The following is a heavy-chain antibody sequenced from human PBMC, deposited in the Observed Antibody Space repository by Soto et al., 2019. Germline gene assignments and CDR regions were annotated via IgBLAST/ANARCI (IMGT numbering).Heavy chain of an antibody. V-gene: IGHV4-30-4*01. CDR2: IYYNGNT. J-gene: IGHJ5*02. D-gene: IGHD6-13*01. CDR1: GGSISSGDYY. CDR3: AGGNSSRWYWFAP. Sequence: PSETLSLTCTVSGGSISSGDYYWSWIRQPPGKGLEWIGYIYYNGNTYYNPSLKSRVTISVDTSKNQFSLKLSSVTAADTAVYYCAGGNSSRWYWFAPWGQGTLVTVSS.